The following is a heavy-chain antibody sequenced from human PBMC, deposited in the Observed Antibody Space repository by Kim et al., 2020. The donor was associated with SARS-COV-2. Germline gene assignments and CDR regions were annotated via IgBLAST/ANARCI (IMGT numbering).Heavy chain of an antibody. CDR1: GGSISSYY. V-gene: IGHV4-59*08. J-gene: IGHJ2*01. D-gene: IGHD1-7*01. CDR3: ASHNTRDLYWYNWNYGLPENWSFAL. Sequence: SETLSLTCTVSGGSISSYYWSWIRQPPGKGLEWMGYIYYSGSTNYNPSLKIRVTISVDTYKNQFSLKLSSVTAADSAVCYCASHNTRDLYWYNWNYGLPENWSFALWGRGTLVTVSP. CDR2: IYYSGST.